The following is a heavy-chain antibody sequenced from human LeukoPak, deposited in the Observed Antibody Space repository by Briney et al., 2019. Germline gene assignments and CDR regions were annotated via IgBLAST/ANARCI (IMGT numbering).Heavy chain of an antibody. J-gene: IGHJ3*02. V-gene: IGHV3-23*01. CDR1: GFTFSSYA. Sequence: GGSLRLPCAASGFTFSSYAMSWVRQAPGKGLEWVSAISGSGGSTYYADSVKGRFTISRDNSKNTLYLQMNSLRAEDTAVYYCAKDPYYYDSSGYWGEAFDIWGQGTMVTVSS. CDR3: AKDPYYYDSSGYWGEAFDI. D-gene: IGHD3-22*01. CDR2: ISGSGGST.